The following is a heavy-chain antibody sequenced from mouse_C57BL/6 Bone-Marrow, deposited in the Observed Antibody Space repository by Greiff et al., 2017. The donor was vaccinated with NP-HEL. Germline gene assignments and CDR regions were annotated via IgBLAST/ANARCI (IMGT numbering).Heavy chain of an antibody. D-gene: IGHD2-1*01. CDR3: ARSGYGNYVGYYAMDY. V-gene: IGHV1-54*01. CDR2: INPGSGGT. J-gene: IGHJ4*01. CDR1: GYAFTNYL. Sequence: QVQLQQSGAELVRPGTSVKVSCKASGYAFTNYLIEWVKQRPGQGLKWIGVINPGSGGTNYNEKFKGKATLTADKSSSTAYMQLSSLTSEDSAVYFCARSGYGNYVGYYAMDYWGQGTSVTVSS.